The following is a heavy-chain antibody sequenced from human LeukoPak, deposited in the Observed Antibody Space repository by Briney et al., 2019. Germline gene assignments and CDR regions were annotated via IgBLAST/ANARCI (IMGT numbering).Heavy chain of an antibody. CDR3: ARHRSMVAATSAFEI. D-gene: IGHD2-15*01. V-gene: IGHV3-23*01. CDR1: GFAFSSYA. Sequence: GGSLRLSCAASGFAFSSYAMNWVRQAPGKGLEWVSYVSGSGGSTYDADSVKGRFTISRDNSENTLYLQMNSLRAEDTAVYYCARHRSMVAATSAFEIWGQGTVVTVSS. J-gene: IGHJ3*02. CDR2: VSGSGGST.